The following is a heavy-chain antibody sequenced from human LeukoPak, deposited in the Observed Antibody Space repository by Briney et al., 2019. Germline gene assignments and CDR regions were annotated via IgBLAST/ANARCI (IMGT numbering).Heavy chain of an antibody. V-gene: IGHV3-23*01. D-gene: IGHD3-22*01. J-gene: IGHJ4*02. CDR3: ATYADSSGSYYSDY. CDR1: GFTFTNYA. CDR2: ISEGVGNT. Sequence: GGSLRLSCAASGFTFTNYAMTWVRQAPGKGLEWVSGISEGVGNTYYADSVKGRFTISRDHSKNTLYLQMNSLRAEDTALYYCATYADSSGSYYSDYWGRGTLVTVSS.